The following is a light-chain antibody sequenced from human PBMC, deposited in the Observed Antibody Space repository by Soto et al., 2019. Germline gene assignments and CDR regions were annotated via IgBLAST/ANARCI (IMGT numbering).Light chain of an antibody. CDR2: TND. CDR3: AAWDDTVRSYV. V-gene: IGLV1-47*01. J-gene: IGLJ1*01. Sequence: QSVLTQPASVSGTPGQGVTISCSGSISNIGNNYVYWFQQLPGTAPTVLSNTNDQTPSGVHYRFSVSKYCTSASLAISGLRYAEEADYYCAAWDDTVRSYVFGTGTKVTVL. CDR1: ISNIGNNY.